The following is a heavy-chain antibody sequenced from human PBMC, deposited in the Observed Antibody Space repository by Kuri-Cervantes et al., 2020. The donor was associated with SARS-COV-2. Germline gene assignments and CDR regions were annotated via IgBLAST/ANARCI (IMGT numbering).Heavy chain of an antibody. J-gene: IGHJ5*02. V-gene: IGHV4-39*01. CDR1: GGSISSSSYY. D-gene: IGHD4-17*01. Sequence: GSLSLSCTVSGGSISSSSYYWGWIRQPPGKELEWNGSIYYSGSTYYNPSIKSRVTISVDTSKHQFSLKLSSVTAADTAIYYCARATFPYGDFDTWGQGTLVTVSS. CDR2: IYYSGST. CDR3: ARATFPYGDFDT.